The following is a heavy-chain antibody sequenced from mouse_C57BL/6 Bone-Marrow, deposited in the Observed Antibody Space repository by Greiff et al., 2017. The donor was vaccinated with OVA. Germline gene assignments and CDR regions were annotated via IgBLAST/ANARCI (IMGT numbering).Heavy chain of an antibody. CDR3: AREGWYPFAY. J-gene: IGHJ3*01. V-gene: IGHV5-17*01. CDR2: ISSGSSTI. Sequence: EVKLMESGGGLVKPGGSLKLSCAASGFTFSDYGMHWVRQAPETGLEWVAYISSGSSTIYYANTVKGRFTISRDNAKNTLFLQMTSLRSEDTAMYYCAREGWYPFAYWGKGTLVTVSA. D-gene: IGHD2-1*01. CDR1: GFTFSDYG.